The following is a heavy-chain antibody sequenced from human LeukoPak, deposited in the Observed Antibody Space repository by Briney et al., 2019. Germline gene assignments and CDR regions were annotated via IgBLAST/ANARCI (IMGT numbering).Heavy chain of an antibody. J-gene: IGHJ4*02. CDR1: GFTFSSYA. D-gene: IGHD3-9*01. CDR2: ISGSGGST. CDR3: ARGGGYFDWLLISHFDY. Sequence: PGGSLRLSCAASGFTFSSYAMSWVRQAPGKGLEWVSAISGSGGSTYYADSVKGRFTISRDNAKNSLYLQMNSLRDEDTAVYYCARGGGYFDWLLISHFDYWGQGTLVTVSS. V-gene: IGHV3-23*01.